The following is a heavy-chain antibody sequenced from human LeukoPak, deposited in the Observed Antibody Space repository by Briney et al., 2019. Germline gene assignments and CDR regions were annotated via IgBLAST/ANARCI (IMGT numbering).Heavy chain of an antibody. D-gene: IGHD3-22*01. V-gene: IGHV3-48*04. J-gene: IGHJ5*02. CDR2: ISSSSSTI. CDR3: ASGEYYYDSSGYPSWFDP. Sequence: GGSLRLSCAASGFTFSSYSMNWVRQAPGKGLEWVSYISSSSSTIYYADSVKGRFTISRDNAKNSLYLQMNSLRAEDTAVYYCASGEYYYDSSGYPSWFDPWGQGTLVTVSS. CDR1: GFTFSSYS.